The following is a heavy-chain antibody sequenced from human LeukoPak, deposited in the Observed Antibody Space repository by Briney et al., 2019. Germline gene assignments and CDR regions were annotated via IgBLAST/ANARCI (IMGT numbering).Heavy chain of an antibody. CDR3: ARPYYYGSGSYYDY. Sequence: GASVKVSCKASGNTFTAYYMHWVRQAPGQGLEWMGWINTNTGNPTYAQGFTGRFVFSLDTSVSTAYLQISSLKAEDTAVYYCARPYYYGSGSYYDYWGQGTLVTVSS. CDR2: INTNTGNP. CDR1: GNTFTAYY. J-gene: IGHJ4*02. D-gene: IGHD3-10*01. V-gene: IGHV7-4-1*02.